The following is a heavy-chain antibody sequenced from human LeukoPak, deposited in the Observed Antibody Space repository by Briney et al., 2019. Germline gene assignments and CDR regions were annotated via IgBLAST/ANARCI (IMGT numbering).Heavy chain of an antibody. V-gene: IGHV3-30*02. Sequence: PGRSLRLSCTASGFTFSGYGMHWVRQAPGKGLEWVAFIQYDGNNKYFADSVKGRFTISRDNSKNTLYLQMNSLRAEDTAVYYCAKAYYHPSGSFGSLDYWGQGTLVTVSS. D-gene: IGHD3-10*01. CDR1: GFTFSGYG. J-gene: IGHJ4*02. CDR2: IQYDGNNK. CDR3: AKAYYHPSGSFGSLDY.